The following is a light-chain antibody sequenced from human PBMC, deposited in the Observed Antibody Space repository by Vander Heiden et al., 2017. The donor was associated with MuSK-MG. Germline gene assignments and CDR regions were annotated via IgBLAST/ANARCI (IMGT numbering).Light chain of an antibody. CDR3: QQYDNLPPNT. CDR2: DAS. V-gene: IGKV1-33*01. J-gene: IGKJ4*01. CDR1: QDISNY. Sequence: IQMPQSQSSLSASVGDRVTITCQASQDISNYLNWYQQKPGKAPKLLIYDASNLETGVPSRFSGSGSGTDFTFTISSLQPEDIATYYCQQYDNLPPNTFGGGTKVEIK.